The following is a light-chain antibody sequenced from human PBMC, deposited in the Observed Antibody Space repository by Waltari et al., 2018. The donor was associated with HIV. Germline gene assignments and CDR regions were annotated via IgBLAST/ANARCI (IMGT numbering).Light chain of an antibody. V-gene: IGKV3-20*01. CDR2: RAS. CDR1: QSVTNNY. J-gene: IGKJ1*01. Sequence: EIVLTQSPGTLSLSPGERASLSCRASQSVTNNYLAWYQQKPGQAPTLLIYRASSRATGIPDRFSGSGSGTDFTLTISRLEPEDFAVYYCQDDGSSPETFGQGTKVEIK. CDR3: QDDGSSPET.